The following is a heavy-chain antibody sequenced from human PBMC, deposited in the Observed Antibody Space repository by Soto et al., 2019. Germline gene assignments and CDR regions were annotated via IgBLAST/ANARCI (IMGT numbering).Heavy chain of an antibody. CDR3: ATIPRRGYSYGIDY. CDR2: IYFTGAT. D-gene: IGHD3-22*01. CDR1: GGSISSGTSY. J-gene: IGHJ4*02. Sequence: QVQLQESGPGLVKPSQPLSLTCNVSGGSISSGTSYWTWIRQHPGEGLEWIGHIYFTGATYSNPSLRSRLSMSVDTSKNQFSLKLTSVTAADTATYYCATIPRRGYSYGIDYWGQGTLVTVSS. V-gene: IGHV4-31*03.